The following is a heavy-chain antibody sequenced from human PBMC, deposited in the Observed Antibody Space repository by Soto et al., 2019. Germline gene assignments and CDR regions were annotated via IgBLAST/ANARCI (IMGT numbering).Heavy chain of an antibody. Sequence: QVQLQESGPGLVKPSQTLSLTCTVSGGSISSGGYYWSWIRQHPGKGLEWIGYIYYCGSTYYNPSLKSRVTISVDTSKNQFSLKLSSVTAADTAVYYCARGGAIAAPAARAYYYYYGMDVWGQGTTVTVSS. V-gene: IGHV4-31*03. CDR3: ARGGAIAAPAARAYYYYYGMDV. J-gene: IGHJ6*02. D-gene: IGHD6-6*01. CDR1: GGSISSGGYY. CDR2: IYYCGST.